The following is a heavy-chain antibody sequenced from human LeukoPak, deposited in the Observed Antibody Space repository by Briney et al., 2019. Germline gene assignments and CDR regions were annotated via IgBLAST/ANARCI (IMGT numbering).Heavy chain of an antibody. V-gene: IGHV4-59*01. D-gene: IGHD2-2*01. CDR3: ARGQGYCSSTSCYNWFDP. CDR2: IYYSGST. CDR1: GGSISSYY. J-gene: IGHJ5*02. Sequence: SETLSLTCTVSGGSISSYYWSGIRQPPGKGLELIAFIYYSGSTNYNPSLKSRVAISLDTSKNQFSLKLSSVTAADTAVYYCARGQGYCSSTSCYNWFDPWGQGTLVTVSS.